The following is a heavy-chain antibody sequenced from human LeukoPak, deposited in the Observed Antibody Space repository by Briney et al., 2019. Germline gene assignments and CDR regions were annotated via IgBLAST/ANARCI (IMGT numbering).Heavy chain of an antibody. D-gene: IGHD3-9*01. J-gene: IGHJ4*02. Sequence: GGSLRLSCAASGFTVSNNHMNWVRQAPGKGLEWVSVMYSGGSTYYADSVKGRFTISRDNSKNTLYLQINSLRAEDTAVYYCARDLKNDYWGQGTLVTVSS. CDR1: GFTVSNNH. CDR3: ARDLKNDY. CDR2: MYSGGST. V-gene: IGHV3-53*01.